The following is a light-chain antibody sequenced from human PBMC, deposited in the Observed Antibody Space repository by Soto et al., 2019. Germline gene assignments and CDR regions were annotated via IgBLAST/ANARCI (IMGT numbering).Light chain of an antibody. CDR2: SAS. Sequence: IQFTQSPSSLSSSGLERFTITCRASQGISSDLAWYQQKPGKAPMLLIYSASTLQSGVPSRFSGSGSGTDFTLTISSLQPEDFATYYCQQLNSFPITFGQGTRLENK. J-gene: IGKJ5*01. V-gene: IGKV1-9*01. CDR3: QQLNSFPIT. CDR1: QGISSD.